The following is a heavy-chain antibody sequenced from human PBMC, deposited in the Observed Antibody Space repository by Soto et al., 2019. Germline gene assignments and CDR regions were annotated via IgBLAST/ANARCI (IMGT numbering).Heavy chain of an antibody. Sequence: SETLSLTCTVSGGSISSYYWSWIRQPPGKGLEWIGYIYYSGSTNYNPSLKSRVTISVDTSKNQFSLKLSSVTAADTAVYYCARASYSGYEDYYYYYMDVWGKGTTVTVSS. CDR3: ARASYSGYEDYYYYYMDV. CDR1: GGSISSYY. V-gene: IGHV4-59*01. D-gene: IGHD5-12*01. J-gene: IGHJ6*03. CDR2: IYYSGST.